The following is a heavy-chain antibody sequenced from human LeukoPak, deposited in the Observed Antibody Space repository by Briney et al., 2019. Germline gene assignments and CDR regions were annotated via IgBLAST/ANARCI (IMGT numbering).Heavy chain of an antibody. J-gene: IGHJ4*02. CDR3: AMLTLWEKRTKDGVVRPIWEKTKTVSGDF. Sequence: GGSLRLSCAASGFTFSSYGMHWVRQAPGKGLEWVAFIRYDGSNKYYADSVKGRFTISRDNSKNTLYLQMNSLRSEDTAVYYCAMLTLWEKRTKDGVVRPIWEKTKTVSGDFWGQGTLVTVSS. CDR1: GFTFSSYG. V-gene: IGHV3-30*02. CDR2: IRYDGSNK. D-gene: IGHD3-16*01.